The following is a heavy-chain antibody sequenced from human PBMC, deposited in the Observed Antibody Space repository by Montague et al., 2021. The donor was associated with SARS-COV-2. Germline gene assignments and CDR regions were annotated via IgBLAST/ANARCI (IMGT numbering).Heavy chain of an antibody. D-gene: IGHD2-15*01. CDR2: IYSNEDT. CDR1: GGSISSYY. Sequence: SETLSLTCSVSGGSISSYYWSWIRQPAGKALEWTGRIYSNEDTTYDPSLKSRVTMSVDTSKNQFSLKMTSVSAADTAVYYCARGSGHYYNPFDYWGQGNLVTVSS. J-gene: IGHJ4*02. V-gene: IGHV4-4*07. CDR3: ARGSGHYYNPFDY.